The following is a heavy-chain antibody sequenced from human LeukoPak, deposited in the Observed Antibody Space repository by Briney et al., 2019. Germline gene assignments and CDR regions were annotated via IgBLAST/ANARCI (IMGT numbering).Heavy chain of an antibody. CDR3: ARDRERYYYFGMDV. V-gene: IGHV4-61*01. J-gene: IGHJ6*04. CDR1: GGSVSSGSYY. CDR2: IYYSGST. Sequence: KPSETLSLTCTVSGGSVSSGSYYWSWIRQPPGKGLEWIGYIYYSGSTNYNPSLKSRVTISVDTSKNQFSLKLSSVTAADTAVYYCARDRERYYYFGMDVWGKGTTVTVSS.